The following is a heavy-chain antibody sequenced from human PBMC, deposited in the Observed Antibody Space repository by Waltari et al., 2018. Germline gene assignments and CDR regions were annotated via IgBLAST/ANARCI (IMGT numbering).Heavy chain of an antibody. Sequence: GGSFSGYYWSWIRQPPGKELEWIGEINHSGSTNYNPSLKSRVTISVDTSKNQFSLKLSSVTAADTAVYYCARLATTEDYWGQGTLVTVSS. D-gene: IGHD4-17*01. V-gene: IGHV4-34*01. CDR1: GGSFSGYY. CDR2: INHSGST. CDR3: ARLATTEDY. J-gene: IGHJ4*02.